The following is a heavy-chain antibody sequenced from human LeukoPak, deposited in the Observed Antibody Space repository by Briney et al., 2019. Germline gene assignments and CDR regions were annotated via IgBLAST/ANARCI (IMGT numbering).Heavy chain of an antibody. CDR1: GGSISSYY. V-gene: IGHV4-4*07. CDR3: ARDRGSSSSRVLGWYYYYMDV. CDR2: IYTSGST. D-gene: IGHD6-6*01. Sequence: SETLSLTCTVSGGSISSYYWSWIRQPAGKGLEWIGRIYTSGSTNYNPSLKSRVTMSVDTSKNQFSLKLSPVTAADTAVYYCARDRGSSSSRVLGWYYYYMDVWGKGTTVTVSS. J-gene: IGHJ6*03.